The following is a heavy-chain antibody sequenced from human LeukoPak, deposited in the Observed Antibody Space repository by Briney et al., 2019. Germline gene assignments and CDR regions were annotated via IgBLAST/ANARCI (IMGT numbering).Heavy chain of an antibody. J-gene: IGHJ4*02. D-gene: IGHD3-10*01. V-gene: IGHV1-2*02. CDR1: GYTFTGYY. CDR3: ASIGSSRGYYFDY. CDR2: INPNSGGT. Sequence: ASVKVSCKASGYTFTGYYMHWVRQTPGQGLEWMGWINPNSGGTNYAQKFQGRVTMTRDTSISTAYMELSRLRSDDTAVYYCASIGSSRGYYFDYWGQGTLVTVSS.